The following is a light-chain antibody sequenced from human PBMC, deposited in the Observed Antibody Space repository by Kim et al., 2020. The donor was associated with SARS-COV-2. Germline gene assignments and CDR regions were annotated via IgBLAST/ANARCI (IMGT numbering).Light chain of an antibody. CDR1: QDINNY. J-gene: IGKJ4*01. CDR2: AAS. V-gene: IGKV1-16*01. Sequence: DIQMTQSPSSLSASVGDRVTITCRASQDINNYLAWYQQKPGKAPKPLIYAASNLQSGVPSRFSGSGSGTDFTLTISSLQPEDFATYYCQQYDSYPLTFGRGTKVEIK. CDR3: QQYDSYPLT.